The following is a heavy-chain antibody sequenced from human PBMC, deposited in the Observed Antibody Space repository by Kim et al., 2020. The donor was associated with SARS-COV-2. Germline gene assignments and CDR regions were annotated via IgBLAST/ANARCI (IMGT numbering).Heavy chain of an antibody. CDR3: ARAKLVQGIFYYYYYMDV. J-gene: IGHJ6*03. CDR2: MNPNSGNT. V-gene: IGHV1-8*01. D-gene: IGHD3-10*01. CDR1: GYTFTSYD. Sequence: ASVKVSCKASGYTFTSYDINWVRQATGQGLEWMGWMNPNSGNTGYVQKFQGRVTMTRNTSISTAYMELSSLRSEDTAVYYCARAKLVQGIFYYYYYMDVWGKGTTVTVSS.